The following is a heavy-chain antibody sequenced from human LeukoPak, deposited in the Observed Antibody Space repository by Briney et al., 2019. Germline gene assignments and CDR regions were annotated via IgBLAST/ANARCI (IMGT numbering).Heavy chain of an antibody. CDR1: GFTFSSYA. J-gene: IGHJ4*02. D-gene: IGHD6-6*01. CDR2: ISTDGGHT. Sequence: GGSLRLSCSTSGFTFSSYAMHWVRQAPGKGLQCVSAISTDGGHTYYADPVKGRFTISRDNSKNTLYLQMSSLRAEDTAVYYCVKGGRYSGSSADFWGQGTLVTVSS. CDR3: VKGGRYSGSSADF. V-gene: IGHV3-64D*09.